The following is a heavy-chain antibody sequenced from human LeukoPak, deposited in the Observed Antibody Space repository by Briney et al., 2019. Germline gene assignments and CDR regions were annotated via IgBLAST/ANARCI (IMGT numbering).Heavy chain of an antibody. CDR1: GFTFSSYA. D-gene: IGHD5-24*01. Sequence: GGTLRLSCAASGFTFSSYAMKWVRQAPGKGVEWGSAVSGSGGSTYYADSVKGRFTISRDTSKNTLYLQMNSLRAEDTAIYYCAKGNGYNKRPFDYWGQGTLVTVSS. V-gene: IGHV3-23*01. CDR2: VSGSGGST. CDR3: AKGNGYNKRPFDY. J-gene: IGHJ4*02.